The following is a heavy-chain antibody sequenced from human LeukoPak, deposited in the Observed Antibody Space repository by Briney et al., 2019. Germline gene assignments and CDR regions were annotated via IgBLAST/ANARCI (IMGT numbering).Heavy chain of an antibody. CDR2: MNPNSGNT. V-gene: IGHV1-8*03. J-gene: IGHJ4*02. D-gene: IGHD5-12*01. Sequence: ASVKVSCKASGYTFTSYDINWVRQATGQGLEWMGWMNPNSGNTGYAQKFQGRVTITRNTSISTAYMELSSLRSEDTAVYYCARLVRRLQRLNIGRDSDYATGYYLDSWGQGTLVTVSS. CDR1: GYTFTSYD. CDR3: ARLVRRLQRLNIGRDSDYATGYYLDS.